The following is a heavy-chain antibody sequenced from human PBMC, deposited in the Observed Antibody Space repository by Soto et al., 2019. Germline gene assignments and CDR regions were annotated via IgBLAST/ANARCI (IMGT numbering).Heavy chain of an antibody. CDR1: GFTFSSYA. CDR3: AKEVGYSSGDDYFDY. D-gene: IGHD6-19*01. CDR2: ISGSGVST. V-gene: IGHV3-23*01. J-gene: IGHJ4*02. Sequence: EVQLLGSGGGLVQPGGSLRLSCAASGFTFSSYAMSWVRQAPGKGLEWVSGISGSGVSTHYADSVKGRFTISRDNSKNMVYLHMNSLRAEDTAAYYCAKEVGYSSGDDYFDYWGQGTLVTVSS.